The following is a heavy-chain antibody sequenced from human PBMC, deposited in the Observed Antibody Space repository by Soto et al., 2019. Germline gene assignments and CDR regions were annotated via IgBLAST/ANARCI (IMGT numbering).Heavy chain of an antibody. V-gene: IGHV3-7*01. CDR1: GFSFSTYL. J-gene: IGHJ6*02. D-gene: IGHD3-16*01. CDR2: IKQGGNEK. CDR3: VGALTYEVPYYYYGMDV. Sequence: GCSLRLSCAAAGFSFSTYLMSWVRQAPGKGLEWVANIKQGGNEKFYVDSVKGRFTISRDNDKKSLYLQMDSLRVEDTAVYYCVGALTYEVPYYYYGMDVWGQGTTVTGSS.